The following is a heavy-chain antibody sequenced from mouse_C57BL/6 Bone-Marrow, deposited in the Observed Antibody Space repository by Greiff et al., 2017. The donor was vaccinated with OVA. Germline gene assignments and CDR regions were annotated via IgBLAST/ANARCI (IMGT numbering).Heavy chain of an antibody. J-gene: IGHJ4*01. CDR2: ISGGGGKT. CDR3: ARLITTVPATGNAMDY. CDR1: GFTFSSYT. V-gene: IGHV5-9*01. Sequence: EVMLVESGGGLVKPGGSLKLSCAASGFTFSSYTMSWVRQTPEKRLEWVATISGGGGKTYYPDSVKGRFTISRDNAKNTLYLQMSSLRSEDTALYYCARLITTVPATGNAMDYWGQGTSVTVSS. D-gene: IGHD1-1*01.